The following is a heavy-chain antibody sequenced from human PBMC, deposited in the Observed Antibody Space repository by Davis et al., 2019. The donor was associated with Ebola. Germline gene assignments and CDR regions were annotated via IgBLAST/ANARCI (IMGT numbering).Heavy chain of an antibody. Sequence: SETLSLTCAVYGGSFSGYYWSWIRQPPGKGLEWIGEINHSGSTNYNPSLKSRVTISVDTSKNQFSLKLSSVTAADTAVYYCARSVLRFLRAGFDPWGQGTLVTVSS. V-gene: IGHV4-34*01. CDR2: INHSGST. J-gene: IGHJ5*02. D-gene: IGHD3-3*01. CDR3: ARSVLRFLRAGFDP. CDR1: GGSFSGYY.